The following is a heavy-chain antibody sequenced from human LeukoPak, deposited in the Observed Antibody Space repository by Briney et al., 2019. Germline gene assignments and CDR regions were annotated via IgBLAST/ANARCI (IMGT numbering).Heavy chain of an antibody. CDR2: ISWNSGSI. CDR3: ARDDEFGDYYYYMDV. D-gene: IGHD3-10*01. CDR1: GFTFDDYA. V-gene: IGHV3-9*01. J-gene: IGHJ6*03. Sequence: GGSLRLSCAASGFTFDDYAMHWVRQAPGKGLEWVSGISWNSGSIGYADSVKGRFTISRDNAKNSLYLQMNSLRAEDTAVYYCARDDEFGDYYYYMDVWGKGTTVTVSS.